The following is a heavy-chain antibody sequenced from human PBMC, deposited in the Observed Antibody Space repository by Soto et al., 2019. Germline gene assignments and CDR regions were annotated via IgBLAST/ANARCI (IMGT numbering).Heavy chain of an antibody. CDR2: ISAYNGNT. CDR1: GYTFTSYG. J-gene: IGHJ6*02. CDR3: ARAGYYAVSCCDGFYYYDMDV. Sequence: ASVKVSCKASGYTFTSYGISWVRQAPGQGLEWMGWISAYNGNTNYAQKLQGRVTMTTDTSTSTAYMELRSLRSDDTAVYYCARAGYYAVSCCDGFYYYDMDVWGQGTTVTVSS. D-gene: IGHD3-10*01. V-gene: IGHV1-18*01.